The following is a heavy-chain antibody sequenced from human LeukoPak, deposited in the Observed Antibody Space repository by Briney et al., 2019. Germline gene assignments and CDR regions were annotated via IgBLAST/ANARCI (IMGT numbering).Heavy chain of an antibody. J-gene: IGHJ3*02. D-gene: IGHD2-2*01. CDR1: GGSISSYY. V-gene: IGHV4-59*08. CDR2: IYYSGST. CDR3: ARPVDCSSTSCSSGPGASDI. Sequence: PSETLSLTCTVSGGSISSYYWSWIRQPPGKGLEWIGYIYYSGSTNYNPSLKSRVTISVDTSKNQFSLKLSSVTAADTAVYYCARPVDCSSTSCSSGPGASDIWGQGTMVTVSS.